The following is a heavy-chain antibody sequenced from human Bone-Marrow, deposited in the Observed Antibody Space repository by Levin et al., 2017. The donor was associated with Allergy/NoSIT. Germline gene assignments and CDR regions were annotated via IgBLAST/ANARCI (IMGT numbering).Heavy chain of an antibody. CDR1: GYTFSDYG. CDR3: ARGFDY. Sequence: ASVKVSCKASGYTFSDYGISWVRQAPGQGLEWMGWINVNNGHTNYVQKFQGRVTMTTDTSTRTAYMELRSLRSDDTAIYSCARGFDYWGQGTLVTVSS. J-gene: IGHJ4*02. CDR2: INVNNGHT. V-gene: IGHV1-18*01.